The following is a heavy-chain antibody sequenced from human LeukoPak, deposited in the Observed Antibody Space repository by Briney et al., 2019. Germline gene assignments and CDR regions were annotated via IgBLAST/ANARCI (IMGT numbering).Heavy chain of an antibody. CDR2: FNPEDVET. CDR1: GYTLTVIS. D-gene: IGHD2-21*01. CDR3: ATEIVGCGDVQYFDS. J-gene: IGHJ4*02. V-gene: IGHV1-24*01. Sequence: ASVKVSCKVSGYTLTVISTDWMRQAPGQGLEWMGGFNPEDVETIYARSFQGRLTVTEDTSTDTAYMELSSLRAEDTAMYYCATEIVGCGDVQYFDSRGQGTLVTVSS.